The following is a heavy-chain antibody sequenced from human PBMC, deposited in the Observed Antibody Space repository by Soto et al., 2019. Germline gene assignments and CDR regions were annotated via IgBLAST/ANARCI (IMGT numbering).Heavy chain of an antibody. D-gene: IGHD3-9*01. CDR3: ARLEGLATISYYFDF. CDR2: IYYSGST. CDR1: GGSISSYY. Sequence: SETLSLTCTVSGGSISSYYWSWIRQPPGKGLEWIGCIYYSGSTNYNPSLQSRVTISVDTSKSQFSLKLNSVTAADSAVYFCARLEGLATISYYFDFWGQGALVTVSS. J-gene: IGHJ4*02. V-gene: IGHV4-59*08.